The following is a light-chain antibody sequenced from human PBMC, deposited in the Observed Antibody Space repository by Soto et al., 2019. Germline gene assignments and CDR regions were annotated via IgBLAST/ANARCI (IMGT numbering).Light chain of an antibody. CDR2: FGS. J-gene: IGKJ4*01. V-gene: IGKV2-28*01. Sequence: MVMTQSPLTLPVTPGEPSSISCRFSERLLYNKTYNYLDWYVQKSGQSPQLLIYFGSNRAPGVPDRFSGSGSGTDFTLKISRVEAEDVGVYYCMQALQTPMLTFGGGTKVDIK. CDR3: MQALQTPMLT. CDR1: ERLLYNKTYNY.